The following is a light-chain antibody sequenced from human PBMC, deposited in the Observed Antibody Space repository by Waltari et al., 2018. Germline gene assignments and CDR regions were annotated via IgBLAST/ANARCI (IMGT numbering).Light chain of an antibody. J-gene: IGKJ2*01. CDR1: QGIRNE. Sequence: ALQMTQSPSSLSASVGDIVTITCRASQGIRNELAWYQQKPGKAPKVLIYGASSVQSGVPSRFTGSGSDTDFTLTISSLQPEDFATYYCLQDYNYPRTFGQGTKLEIK. CDR3: LQDYNYPRT. V-gene: IGKV1-6*01. CDR2: GAS.